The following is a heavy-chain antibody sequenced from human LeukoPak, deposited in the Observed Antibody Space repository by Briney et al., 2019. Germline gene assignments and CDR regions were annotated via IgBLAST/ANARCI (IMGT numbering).Heavy chain of an antibody. D-gene: IGHD4-17*01. CDR2: IISSGSTI. V-gene: IGHV3-11*04. J-gene: IGHJ4*02. CDR3: ARVRMTTVTVYYFDY. CDR1: GFTFSDYN. Sequence: GGTLCLSCAASGFTFSDYNMSWIPQGPGEGLEWGLYIISSGSTIYYAASVNGRFTISRDNAKNSLYLQMNSLRAEDTAVYYCARVRMTTVTVYYFDYWGQRTLVTVSS.